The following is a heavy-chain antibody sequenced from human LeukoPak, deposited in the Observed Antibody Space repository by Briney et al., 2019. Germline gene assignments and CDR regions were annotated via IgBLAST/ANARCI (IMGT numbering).Heavy chain of an antibody. CDR3: ARGGYSYVR. CDR2: IYYSGST. CDR1: GGSISSYY. J-gene: IGHJ4*02. Sequence: SETLSLACTVSGGSISSYYWSWIRQPPGKGLEWIGYIYYSGSTNYNPSLKSRVTISVDTSKNQFSLKLSSVTAADTAVYYCARGGYSYVRWGQGTLVTVSS. V-gene: IGHV4-59*12. D-gene: IGHD5-18*01.